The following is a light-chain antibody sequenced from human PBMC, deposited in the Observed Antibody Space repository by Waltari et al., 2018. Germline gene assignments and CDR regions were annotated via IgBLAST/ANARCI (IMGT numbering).Light chain of an antibody. J-gene: IGKJ5*01. Sequence: EIVMTQTPLSLSVTPGQPASISCRSTQSLLHSNGKTFLYWYLQRPGQPPQLLIYEVSNRFSVVPDRFSGSGSGTDFTLKISRVEAEDVGLYYCMQSLQLPPTFGQGTRLDIK. CDR3: MQSLQLPPT. V-gene: IGKV2D-29*01. CDR2: EVS. CDR1: QSLLHSNGKTF.